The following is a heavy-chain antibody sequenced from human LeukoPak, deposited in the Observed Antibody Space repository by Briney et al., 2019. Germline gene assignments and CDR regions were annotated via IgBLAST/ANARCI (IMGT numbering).Heavy chain of an antibody. CDR1: GGSITTTNW. V-gene: IGHV4-4*02. D-gene: IGHD2-8*01. J-gene: IGHJ4*02. CDR2: IHLSGRT. CDR3: SRENGAFSPFGY. Sequence: SGTLSLTCGVSGGSITTTNWWSWVRQPPGQGLEWIGEIHLSGRTNYNPSLNSRVTLALDTSKNHLSLSLTSVTTADTAVYYCSRENGAFSPFGYWGQGTLVTVPS.